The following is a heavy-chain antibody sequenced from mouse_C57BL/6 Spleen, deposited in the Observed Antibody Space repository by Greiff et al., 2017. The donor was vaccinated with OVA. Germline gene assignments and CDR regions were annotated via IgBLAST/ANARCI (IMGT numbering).Heavy chain of an antibody. Sequence: QVHVKQPGAELVKPGASVKLSCKASGYTFTSYWMQWVKQRPGQGLEWIGEIDPSDSYTNYNQKFKGKATLTVDTSSSTAYMQLSSLTSEDSAVYYCARRDYGSSYGRFAYWGQGTLVTVSA. V-gene: IGHV1-50*01. CDR3: ARRDYGSSYGRFAY. CDR1: GYTFTSYW. J-gene: IGHJ3*01. D-gene: IGHD1-1*01. CDR2: IDPSDSYT.